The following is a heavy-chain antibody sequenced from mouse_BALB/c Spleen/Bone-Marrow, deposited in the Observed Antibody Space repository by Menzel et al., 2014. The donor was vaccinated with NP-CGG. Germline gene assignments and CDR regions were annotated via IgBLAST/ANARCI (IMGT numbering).Heavy chain of an antibody. CDR2: INPSSGYT. D-gene: IGHD4-1*01. Sequence: VQLVESGAELARPGASVKMSCKASGYTFTNYTMHWVKQRPGQGLEWIGYINPSSGYTNYNQKFKDTATLTADKSSSTAYMQLSSLTSADSAVYYCARGKTGFYGMDYWGQGASVTVPS. CDR3: ARGKTGFYGMDY. J-gene: IGHJ4*01. CDR1: GYTFTNYT. V-gene: IGHV1-4*01.